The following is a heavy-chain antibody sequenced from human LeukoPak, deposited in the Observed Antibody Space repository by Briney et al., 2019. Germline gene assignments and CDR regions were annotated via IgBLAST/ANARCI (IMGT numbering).Heavy chain of an antibody. CDR1: GYTFTGYY. CDR3: ATDTVVRRDSRYALDAFDI. Sequence: ASVKVSCKASGYTFTGYYMHWVRQAPGQGLEWMGWINPNSGGTNYAQKFQGWVTMTRDTSISTAYMELSSLRSEDTAVYYCATDTVVRRDSRYALDAFDIWGQGTMVTVSS. D-gene: IGHD2-8*01. CDR2: INPNSGGT. J-gene: IGHJ3*02. V-gene: IGHV1-2*04.